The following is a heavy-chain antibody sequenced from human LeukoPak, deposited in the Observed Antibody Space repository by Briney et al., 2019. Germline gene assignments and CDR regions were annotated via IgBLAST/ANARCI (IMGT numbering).Heavy chain of an antibody. D-gene: IGHD1-26*01. CDR1: GASVSSASY. CDR2: IYNGVNT. J-gene: IGHJ5*02. CDR3: ARSRAFNSGAFDP. Sequence: SETLSLTCTVSGASVSSASYWTWIRQPPGKGVEWIAHIYNGVNTNHNPSLKSRVTISVDTSKNQFSLRLNSVTAADTAVYYCARSRAFNSGAFDPWGQGSLVTVSS. V-gene: IGHV4-61*01.